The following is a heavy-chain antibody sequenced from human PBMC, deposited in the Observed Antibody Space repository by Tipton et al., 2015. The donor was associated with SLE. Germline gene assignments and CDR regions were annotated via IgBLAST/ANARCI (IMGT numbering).Heavy chain of an antibody. J-gene: IGHJ6*03. CDR3: ARAGSGWELGHYYYYMDV. D-gene: IGHD1-26*01. CDR1: GYSISSGYL. CDR2: IYHNGNT. V-gene: IGHV4-38-2*02. Sequence: TLSLTCSVSGYSISSGYLWGWIRQPPGKGLEWIGSIYHNGNTYYNPSLKSRVTISVDTSKNQFSLKLSSVTAADTAVYYCARAGSGWELGHYYYYMDVWGKGTTVTVSS.